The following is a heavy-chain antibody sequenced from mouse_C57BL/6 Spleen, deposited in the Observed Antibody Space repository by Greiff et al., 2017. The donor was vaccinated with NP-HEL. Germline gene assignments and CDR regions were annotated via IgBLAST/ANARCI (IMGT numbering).Heavy chain of an antibody. CDR2: IHTNSGST. Sequence: QVQLQQPGAELVKPGASVKLSCKASGYTFTSYWMHWVKQRPGQGLEWLGMIHTNSGSTNYNEKFKSKATLTVAKSSSPAYMQLSSLTSEDSAVYDCASGDITTVGEGSLDYWGQGTLVTVSA. V-gene: IGHV1-64*01. J-gene: IGHJ3*01. CDR1: GYTFTSYW. D-gene: IGHD1-1*01. CDR3: ASGDITTVGEGSLDY.